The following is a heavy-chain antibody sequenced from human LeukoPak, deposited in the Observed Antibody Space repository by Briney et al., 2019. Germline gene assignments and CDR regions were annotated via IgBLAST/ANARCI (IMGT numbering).Heavy chain of an antibody. J-gene: IGHJ4*02. CDR3: AGAPNPSYFDY. CDR1: GGSISSSIYY. D-gene: IGHD2-8*01. V-gene: IGHV4-39*01. CDR2: ISYSGST. Sequence: SETLSLTCTVSGGSISSSIYYWGWIRQPPGKGLEWIGGISYSGSTNYNPSLKSRLTISVDTSKNQFSLKLSSVTAADTAMYYCAGAPNPSYFDYWGQGPLVTVSP.